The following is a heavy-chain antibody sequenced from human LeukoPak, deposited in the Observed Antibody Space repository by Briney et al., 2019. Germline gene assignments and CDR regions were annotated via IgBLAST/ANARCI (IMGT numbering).Heavy chain of an antibody. Sequence: SVKVSCKASGGTFSSYAISWVRQAPGQGLEWMGGIIPIFGTANYAQKFQGRVTITADESTSTAYMELSSLRSEDTAVYYCARGSSSSVGVIDYYYGMDVWGQGTTVTVSS. CDR1: GGTFSSYA. V-gene: IGHV1-69*13. CDR3: ARGSSSSVGVIDYYYGMDV. J-gene: IGHJ6*02. D-gene: IGHD6-6*01. CDR2: IIPIFGTA.